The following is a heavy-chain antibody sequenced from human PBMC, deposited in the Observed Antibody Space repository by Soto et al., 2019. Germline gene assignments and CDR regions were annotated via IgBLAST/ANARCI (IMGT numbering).Heavy chain of an antibody. CDR1: GFICIRYW. CDR2: IKKDGSEK. Sequence: GWSVRTTLAASGFICIRYWPSCVRQAPVSGLEWFANIKKDGSEKYYADSVKGRFRISRDNSKNTLYLQMKSLRAEDTAVYYCARVSAPTSTPYLEWLCRNYYGMDGWGQGTRVTVSA. D-gene: IGHD3-3*01. J-gene: IGHJ6*01. CDR3: ARVSAPTSTPYLEWLCRNYYGMDG. V-gene: IGHV3-7*01.